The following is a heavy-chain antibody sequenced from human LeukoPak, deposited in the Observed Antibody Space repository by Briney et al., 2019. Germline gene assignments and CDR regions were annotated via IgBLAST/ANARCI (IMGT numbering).Heavy chain of an antibody. V-gene: IGHV3-30*02. J-gene: IGHJ4*02. CDR3: AKVSFAIVVVPAASDY. CDR2: IRYDGSNK. D-gene: IGHD2-2*01. CDR1: GFTFSSYA. Sequence: GGSLRLSCAASGFTFSSYAMSWVRQAPGKGLEWVAFIRYDGSNKYYADSVKGRFTISRDNSKNTLYLQMNSLRAEDTAVYYCAKVSFAIVVVPAASDYWGQGALVTVSS.